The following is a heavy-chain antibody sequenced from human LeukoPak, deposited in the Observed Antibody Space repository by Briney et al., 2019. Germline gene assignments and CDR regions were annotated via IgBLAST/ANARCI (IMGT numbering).Heavy chain of an antibody. Sequence: ASVKVSCKASGYTFTSYGISLVRQAPGQGLEWMGWISAYNGNTNYAQKLQGRVTMTTDTSTSTAYMELRSLRSDDTAVYYCARDRTHSGYDPYYFDYWGQGTLVTVSS. CDR3: ARDRTHSGYDPYYFDY. V-gene: IGHV1-18*01. CDR1: GYTFTSYG. J-gene: IGHJ4*02. CDR2: ISAYNGNT. D-gene: IGHD5-12*01.